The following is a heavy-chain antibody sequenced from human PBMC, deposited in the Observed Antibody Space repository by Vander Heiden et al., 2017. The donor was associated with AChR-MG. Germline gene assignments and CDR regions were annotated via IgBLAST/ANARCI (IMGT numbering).Heavy chain of an antibody. D-gene: IGHD1-20*01. CDR3: ANNWNNEADY. V-gene: IGHV3-21*01. CDR2: ITSGSSYT. Sequence: EVQLVESGGGLVKPGGSLRLSCAASGFSFSTYTMNWVRQAPGKGLEWVSSITSGSSYTYYADSVKGRFTISRDNAKNSLYLQMNSLRAEDTAVYYCANNWNNEADYWGQGTLVTVSS. J-gene: IGHJ4*02. CDR1: GFSFSTYT.